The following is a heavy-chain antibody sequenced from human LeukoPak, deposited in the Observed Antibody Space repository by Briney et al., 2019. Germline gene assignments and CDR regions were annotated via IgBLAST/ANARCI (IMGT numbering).Heavy chain of an antibody. CDR1: GGSISSSY. CDR2: VYYTGST. V-gene: IGHV4-59*01. Sequence: SQTLSLTCTVSGGSISSSYWGWIWHPPPAGQEWIGDVYYTGSTNNNPSLTRRVTLSVDTSKNQISLNLSPVTAPGTAVYYCARAAYGSGSYYENWCLGFDYWGQGTLVTVSS. CDR3: ARAAYGSGSYYENWCLGFDY. J-gene: IGHJ4*02. D-gene: IGHD3-10*01.